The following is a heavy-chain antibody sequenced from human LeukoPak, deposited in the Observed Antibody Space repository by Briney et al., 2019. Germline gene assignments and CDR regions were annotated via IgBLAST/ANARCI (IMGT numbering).Heavy chain of an antibody. CDR1: GFTFSSYS. CDR2: ISSSSSTI. Sequence: GGSLRLSCAASGFTFSSYSMNWVRQAPGKGLEWVSYISSSSSTIYYADSVKGRFTISRDSAKNSLYLQMNSLRDEDTAVYYCARSSPYCSGGSCFDYWGQGTLVTVSS. V-gene: IGHV3-48*02. J-gene: IGHJ4*02. CDR3: ARSSPYCSGGSCFDY. D-gene: IGHD2-15*01.